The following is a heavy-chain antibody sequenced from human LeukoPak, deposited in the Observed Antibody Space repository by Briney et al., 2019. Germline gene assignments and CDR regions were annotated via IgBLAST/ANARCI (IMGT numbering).Heavy chain of an antibody. CDR3: ARGVVYPAWSGPHWSDY. D-gene: IGHD3-3*01. CDR1: GFTFSSYS. CDR2: IKQDASQE. J-gene: IGHJ4*02. V-gene: IGHV3-7*01. Sequence: PGGSLRLSCAASGFTFSSYSMNWDRQAPGKGPEWVAHIKQDASQEYHVDSVKGRFTISRDNAKNSLYLQMNSLRAEDTAVYYCARGVVYPAWSGPHWSDYWGQGALVTVFS.